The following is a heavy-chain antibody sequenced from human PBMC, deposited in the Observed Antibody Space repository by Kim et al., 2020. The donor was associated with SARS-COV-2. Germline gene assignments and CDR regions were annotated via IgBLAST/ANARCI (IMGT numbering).Heavy chain of an antibody. D-gene: IGHD5-18*01. Sequence: SPSFQGQVTISADKSISTAYLQWSSLKASDTAMYYCARRGWGYSYGNNDYWGQGTLVTVSS. J-gene: IGHJ4*02. V-gene: IGHV5-51*01. CDR3: ARRGWGYSYGNNDY.